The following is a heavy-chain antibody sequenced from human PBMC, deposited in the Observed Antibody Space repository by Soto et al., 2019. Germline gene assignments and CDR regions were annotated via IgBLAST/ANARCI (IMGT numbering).Heavy chain of an antibody. Sequence: QVQLVESGGGVVQPGGSLRLSCAASEFTFSRHGMHWVRQAPGKGLQWVGVIWSDGSNERYADSVKGRFTISRDNSKNTLYLQMNSLKTDDTAVYYCVTDTRGSWGQGTLVTVSS. CDR3: VTDTRGS. D-gene: IGHD3-3*01. CDR2: IWSDGSNE. V-gene: IGHV3-33*01. J-gene: IGHJ5*02. CDR1: EFTFSRHG.